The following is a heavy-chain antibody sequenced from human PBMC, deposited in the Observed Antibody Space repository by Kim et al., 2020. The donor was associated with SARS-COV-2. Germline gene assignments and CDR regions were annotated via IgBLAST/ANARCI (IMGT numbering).Heavy chain of an antibody. CDR1: GYSFTGHW. V-gene: IGHV5-51*01. Sequence: GESLKISCKGSGYSFTGHWIGWVRQMPGKGLEWMGIIYPGDSDTRYSPSFQGQVTISADKSISTAFLQWSSLRASDTAMYYCARHGETTMVRGVYYYGMDVWGQGTTVTVSS. D-gene: IGHD3-10*01. CDR2: IYPGDSDT. J-gene: IGHJ6*02. CDR3: ARHGETTMVRGVYYYGMDV.